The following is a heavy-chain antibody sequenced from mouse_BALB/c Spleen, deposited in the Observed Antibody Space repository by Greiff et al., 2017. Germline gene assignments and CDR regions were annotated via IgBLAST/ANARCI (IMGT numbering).Heavy chain of an antibody. Sequence: EVKLVESGGDLVKPGGSLKLSCAASGFTLSSYGMSWVRQTPDKRLEWVATISSGGSYTYYPDSVKGRFTISRDNAKNTLYLQMSSLKSEDTAMYYCASYGYPYAMDYWGQGTSVTVSS. CDR3: ASYGYPYAMDY. J-gene: IGHJ4*01. V-gene: IGHV5-6*02. CDR2: ISSGGSYT. D-gene: IGHD2-2*01. CDR1: GFTLSSYG.